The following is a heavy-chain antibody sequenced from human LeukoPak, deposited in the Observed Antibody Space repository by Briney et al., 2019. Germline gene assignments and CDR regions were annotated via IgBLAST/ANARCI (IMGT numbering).Heavy chain of an antibody. Sequence: PGRSLRLSCAASGFTFNDYAMHWVRQGPGKGLEWVSGISGNTGNTGYADSVKGRFTISRDNARNSLYLQMNSLRAEDTALYYCAKDVEKGMYYYGSEGFDYWGQGTLVTVSS. D-gene: IGHD3-10*01. J-gene: IGHJ4*02. V-gene: IGHV3-9*01. CDR3: AKDVEKGMYYYGSEGFDY. CDR2: ISGNTGNT. CDR1: GFTFNDYA.